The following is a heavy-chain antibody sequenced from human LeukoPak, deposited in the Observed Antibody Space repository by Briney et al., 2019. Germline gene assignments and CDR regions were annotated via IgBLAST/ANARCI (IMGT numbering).Heavy chain of an antibody. CDR1: GFTFSSYA. D-gene: IGHD3-16*01. CDR2: ISGSGGST. Sequence: PGGSLRLSCAASGFTFSSYAMSWVRQAPGKGLEWVSAISGSGGSTNYADSVKGWFTISRDNSKNTLYLQMKSLRAEDTAVYYCAKATKNWGSGNYSDYWGQGTLVIVSS. CDR3: AKATKNWGSGNYSDY. V-gene: IGHV3-23*01. J-gene: IGHJ4*02.